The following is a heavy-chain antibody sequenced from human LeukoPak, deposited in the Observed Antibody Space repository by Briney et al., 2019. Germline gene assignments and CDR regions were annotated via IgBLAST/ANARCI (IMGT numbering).Heavy chain of an antibody. Sequence: GGSLRLSCAASGFTFSSYAMSWVSQVPGNGLERVSGISGSGGSTYYADSVKGRFTISRDNSKNRLYLQMNSLRAEDTAVYYCAKRPRGNYLDPFDYWGQGTLVTVSS. J-gene: IGHJ4*02. D-gene: IGHD3-10*01. CDR3: AKRPRGNYLDPFDY. V-gene: IGHV3-23*01. CDR1: GFTFSSYA. CDR2: ISGSGGST.